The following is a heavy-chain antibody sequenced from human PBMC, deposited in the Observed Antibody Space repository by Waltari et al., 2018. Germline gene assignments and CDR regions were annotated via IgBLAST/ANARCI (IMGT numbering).Heavy chain of an antibody. J-gene: IGHJ4*02. CDR3: ARDRGYQDY. CDR1: GGPISIYY. V-gene: IGHV4-59*01. D-gene: IGHD3-10*01. Sequence: QVQLQESGPGLVKPSETLSLTCTVPGGPISIYYWSWLRQPPGKGLEWIGYIYSSGSTNYNPSLKSRVIISVDTSKNQFSLKVRSMTAADTAVYYCARDRGYQDYWGQGTLVTVSS. CDR2: IYSSGST.